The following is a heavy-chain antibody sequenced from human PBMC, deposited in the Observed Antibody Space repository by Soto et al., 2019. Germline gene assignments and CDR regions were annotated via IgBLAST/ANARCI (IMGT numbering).Heavy chain of an antibody. CDR2: ISGSGGST. CDR3: AKDQQWLAEDLTPRYYFDY. Sequence: GGSLRLSCAASGFTFSSYAMSWVRQAPGKGLEWVSAISGSGGSTYYADSVKGRFTISRDNSKNTLYLQMNSLRAEDTAVYYWAKDQQWLAEDLTPRYYFDYWGQGTLVTVSS. J-gene: IGHJ4*02. V-gene: IGHV3-23*01. CDR1: GFTFSSYA. D-gene: IGHD6-19*01.